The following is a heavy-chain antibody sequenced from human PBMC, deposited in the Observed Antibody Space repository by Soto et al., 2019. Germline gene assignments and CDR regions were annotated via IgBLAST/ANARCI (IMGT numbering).Heavy chain of an antibody. J-gene: IGHJ4*02. Sequence: QVQLVQSGAEVKKPGASVKVSCKASGYTFTSYYMHWVRQAPGQGLEWMGIINPSGGSTSYAQKFQGRVTMTRDTSTSTVYMELSSLRSEDTAVYYCAREWRDQTYYYDSSGYGYWGQGTLVTVSS. CDR3: AREWRDQTYYYDSSGYGY. CDR2: INPSGGST. CDR1: GYTFTSYY. V-gene: IGHV1-46*01. D-gene: IGHD3-22*01.